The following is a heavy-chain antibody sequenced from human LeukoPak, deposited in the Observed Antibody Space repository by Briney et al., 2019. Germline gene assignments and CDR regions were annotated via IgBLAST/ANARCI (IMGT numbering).Heavy chain of an antibody. J-gene: IGHJ6*02. Sequence: SQTLSLTCAISGDSVSSNSAAWNWIRQSPSRGLEWLGRTYYRSKWYNDYAVSVKSRITINPDTSKNQFSLQLNSVTPEDTAVYYCARGMVRTFYYYYGMDVWGQGTTVTVSS. CDR3: ARGMVRTFYYYYGMDV. CDR2: TYYRSKWYN. D-gene: IGHD3-10*01. CDR1: GDSVSSNSAA. V-gene: IGHV6-1*01.